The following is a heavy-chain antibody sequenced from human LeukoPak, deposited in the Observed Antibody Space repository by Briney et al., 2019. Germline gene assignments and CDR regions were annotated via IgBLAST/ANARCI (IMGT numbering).Heavy chain of an antibody. CDR1: GFTFSSYA. CDR2: IYSGDST. D-gene: IGHD3-22*01. J-gene: IGHJ2*01. Sequence: GGSLRLSCAASGFTFSSYAMSWVRQAPGKGLECVSVIYSGDSTYYAASVKGRFTISRDNAKNSLYLQMNSLRAEDTAVYYCATDPRRGDYYDRSGYPNWYFDLWGRGTLVTVSS. CDR3: ATDPRRGDYYDRSGYPNWYFDL. V-gene: IGHV3-23*03.